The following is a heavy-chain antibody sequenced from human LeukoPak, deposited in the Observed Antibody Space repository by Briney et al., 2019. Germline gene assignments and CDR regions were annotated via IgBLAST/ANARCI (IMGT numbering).Heavy chain of an antibody. Sequence: GGSLRLSCAASGFTVSSNYMSWVRQAPGKGLEWVSVIYSGGNTYYADSVKGRFTISRDNSKNTLYLHMNSLRAEDTAVYYCARPWTIFGERYFDLWGCGTLVTVSS. CDR1: GFTVSSNY. D-gene: IGHD3-3*01. CDR2: IYSGGNT. V-gene: IGHV3-66*01. CDR3: ARPWTIFGERYFDL. J-gene: IGHJ2*01.